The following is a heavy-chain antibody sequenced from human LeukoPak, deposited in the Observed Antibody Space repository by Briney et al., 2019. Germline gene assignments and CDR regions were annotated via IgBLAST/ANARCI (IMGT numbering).Heavy chain of an antibody. D-gene: IGHD6-13*01. CDR2: IYYSGST. Sequence: SETLSLTCTVSGGSISSYYWSWIRQPPGKGLEWIGYIYYSGSTNYNPSLKSRVTISVDTSKNQFSLKLSSVTAADTAVYYCARAGHSSSWYGKKYNFDYWGQGTLVTVSS. CDR3: ARAGHSSSWYGKKYNFDY. CDR1: GGSISSYY. V-gene: IGHV4-59*01. J-gene: IGHJ4*02.